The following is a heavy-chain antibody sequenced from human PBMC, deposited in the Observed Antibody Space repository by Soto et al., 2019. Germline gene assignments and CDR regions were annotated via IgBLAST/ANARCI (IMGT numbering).Heavy chain of an antibody. J-gene: IGHJ4*02. CDR2: ISGSGGST. CDR3: AKKIGHGKTTPLDY. Sequence: GGSLRLSCAASGFTFSSYAMSWVRQAPGKGLEWVSAISGSGGSTYYADSVKGRFTISRDNSKNTLYLQMNSLRAEDTAVYYCAKKIGHGKTTPLDYWGQGTLVTVSS. D-gene: IGHD1-1*01. CDR1: GFTFSSYA. V-gene: IGHV3-23*01.